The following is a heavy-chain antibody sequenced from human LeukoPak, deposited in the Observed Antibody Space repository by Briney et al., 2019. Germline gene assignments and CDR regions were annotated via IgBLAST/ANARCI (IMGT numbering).Heavy chain of an antibody. V-gene: IGHV4-39*01. D-gene: IGHD1-26*01. J-gene: IGHJ4*02. CDR1: GASITSSNHY. Sequence: SETLSLTCTVSGASITSSNHYWGWIRQPPGKALEWIGNIYYSGHTSYTPSLKRRVFISVDTSKNQFSLRLASVSAADTAVYYCAAPSGSTYYSPFDFWGQGTTVSVSS. CDR2: IYYSGHT. CDR3: AAPSGSTYYSPFDF.